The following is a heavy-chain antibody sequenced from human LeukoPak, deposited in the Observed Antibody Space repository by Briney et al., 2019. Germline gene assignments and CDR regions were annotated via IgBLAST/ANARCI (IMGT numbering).Heavy chain of an antibody. CDR3: AKPRGSGSSYNGGFDY. V-gene: IGHV3-23*01. Sequence: QPGGSLRLSCAPSGFTFSSYAMSWVRQAPGKGLKWASFISGGGGSTYYADSVKGRFTISRDNSKNTLYLQMNILRAEDTAVYYCAKPRGSGSSYNGGFDYWGQGTLVTVSS. D-gene: IGHD3-10*01. CDR2: ISGGGGST. J-gene: IGHJ4*02. CDR1: GFTFSSYA.